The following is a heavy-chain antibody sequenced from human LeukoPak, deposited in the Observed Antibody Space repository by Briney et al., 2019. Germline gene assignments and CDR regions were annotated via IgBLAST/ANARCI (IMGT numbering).Heavy chain of an antibody. J-gene: IGHJ3*02. D-gene: IGHD3-22*01. CDR2: INHSGST. Sequence: PSETLSLTCAVYGESFRGYYWSWIRQPPGKGLEWIGEINHSGSTNYNPSLKSRVTISVDPSKNQFSLKLTSVTAADTAVYYCARGGLENGYHSNDGFDIWGRGTMVTVSS. CDR1: GESFRGYY. V-gene: IGHV4-34*01. CDR3: ARGGLENGYHSNDGFDI.